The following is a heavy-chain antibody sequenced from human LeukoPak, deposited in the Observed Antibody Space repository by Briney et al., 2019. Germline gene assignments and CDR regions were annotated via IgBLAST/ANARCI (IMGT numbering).Heavy chain of an antibody. CDR2: IYYSGST. V-gene: IGHV4-39*01. CDR1: GGSISSCGYY. D-gene: IGHD3-22*01. CDR3: ARRPQTGYDSSGYYPGDFDY. Sequence: SETLSLTCTVSGGSISSCGYYWGWIRRPPGKGLEWIGSIYYSGSTYYTPSLKSRVTISVDTSKNQFSLKLSSVTAADTAVYYCARRPQTGYDSSGYYPGDFDYWGQGTLVTVSS. J-gene: IGHJ4*02.